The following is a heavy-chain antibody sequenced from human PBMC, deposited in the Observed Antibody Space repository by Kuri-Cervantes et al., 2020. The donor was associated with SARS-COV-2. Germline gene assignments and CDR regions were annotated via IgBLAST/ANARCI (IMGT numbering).Heavy chain of an antibody. CDR2: ISSSSSTI. V-gene: IGHV3-48*01. Sequence: GGSLRLSCAASGFTFSSYSMNWVRQAPGKGLEWVSYISSSSSTIYYADSVEGRFTISRDNAKNSLYLQMNSLRAEDTAVYYCARDPRAQLGISYYYYMDVWGKGTTVTVSS. CDR3: ARDPRAQLGISYYYYMDV. J-gene: IGHJ6*03. D-gene: IGHD7-27*01. CDR1: GFTFSSYS.